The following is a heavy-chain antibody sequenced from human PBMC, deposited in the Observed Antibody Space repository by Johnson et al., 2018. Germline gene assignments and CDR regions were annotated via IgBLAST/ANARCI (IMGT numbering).Heavy chain of an antibody. CDR3: ARGPAGRDGYNWDAFDI. V-gene: IGHV3-21*01. CDR1: GFMFSRYS. D-gene: IGHD5-24*01. J-gene: IGHJ3*02. CDR2: ISRTSSYV. Sequence: VQLQESGGGLVKXGESLRLSCAASGFMFSRYSMNWVRQTPGKGLEWVSCISRTSSYVYSADSVKGRFTISRDNAKNSLFLPLSSLRADDTAFYYCARGPAGRDGYNWDAFDIWGQGTMVTVSS.